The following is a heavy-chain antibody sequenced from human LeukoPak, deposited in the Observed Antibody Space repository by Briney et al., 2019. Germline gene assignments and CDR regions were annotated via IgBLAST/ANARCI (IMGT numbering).Heavy chain of an antibody. CDR3: ARELDEVAGFDY. CDR2: IYSGGST. Sequence: GGSLRLSCAASGFSVSSNYMSWVRQAPGKGLEWVSVIYSGGSTYYADSVKGRFTISRDNSKNTLYLQMNSLRAEGTAVYYCARELDEVAGFDYWGQGTLVTVSS. V-gene: IGHV3-66*01. J-gene: IGHJ4*02. CDR1: GFSVSSNY. D-gene: IGHD2-15*01.